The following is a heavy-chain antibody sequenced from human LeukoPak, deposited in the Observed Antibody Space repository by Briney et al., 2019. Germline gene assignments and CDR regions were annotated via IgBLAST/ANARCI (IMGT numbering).Heavy chain of an antibody. J-gene: IGHJ4*02. D-gene: IGHD6-6*01. CDR1: GGSISSSSYY. V-gene: IGHV4-39*07. Sequence: SETLSLTCTVSGGSISSSSYYWGWIRQPPGKGLEWIGSIYYSGSTYYNPSLKSRVTISVDTSKNQFSLKLSSVTAADTAVYYCAREASSSPFDYWGQGTLVTVSS. CDR2: IYYSGST. CDR3: AREASSSPFDY.